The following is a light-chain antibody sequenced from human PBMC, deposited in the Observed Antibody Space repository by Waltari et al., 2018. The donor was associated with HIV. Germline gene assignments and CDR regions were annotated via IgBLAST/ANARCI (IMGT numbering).Light chain of an antibody. V-gene: IGLV3-1*01. CDR2: QDT. J-gene: IGLJ2*01. Sequence: SYELTQPPSVSVSPEQTASITCSGANLGDSYVCWYQQKPGQSPVLVSYQDTKRPSGIPERFSGSNSGNTATLTISGTQAMDEADYYCQTWDTTTVVFGGGTKLTVL. CDR1: NLGDSY. CDR3: QTWDTTTVV.